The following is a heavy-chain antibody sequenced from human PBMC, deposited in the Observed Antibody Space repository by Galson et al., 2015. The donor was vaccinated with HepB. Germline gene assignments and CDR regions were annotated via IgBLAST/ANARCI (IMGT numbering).Heavy chain of an antibody. J-gene: IGHJ4*02. CDR1: GFSFSGYG. Sequence: SLRLSCAASGFSFSGYGMLWVRQAPGKGLEWVAFIWYDGSNKYNADSVKGRFTISRDNSKNTVFLQMNSLRAEDTALYYCARLGSGWSFDYWGQGTLVTVSS. CDR2: IWYDGSNK. V-gene: IGHV3-33*07. D-gene: IGHD6-19*01. CDR3: ARLGSGWSFDY.